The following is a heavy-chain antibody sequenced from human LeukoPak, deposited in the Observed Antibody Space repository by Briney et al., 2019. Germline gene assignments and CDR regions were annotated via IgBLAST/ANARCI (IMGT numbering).Heavy chain of an antibody. CDR1: GFTFSSYS. D-gene: IGHD5-24*01. Sequence: PGGSLRLSCAASGFTFSSYSMNWVRQAPGKGLEGVSSISSSSSYIYYADSVKGRFTISRDNAKNSLYLQMNSLRAEDTAVYYCARDREMATILTKNYYYYYYMDVWGKGTTVTVSS. V-gene: IGHV3-21*01. J-gene: IGHJ6*03. CDR3: ARDREMATILTKNYYYYYYMDV. CDR2: ISSSSSYI.